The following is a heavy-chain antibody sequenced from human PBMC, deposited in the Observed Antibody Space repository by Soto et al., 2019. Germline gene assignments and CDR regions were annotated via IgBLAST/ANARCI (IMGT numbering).Heavy chain of an antibody. CDR2: IYYSGST. CDR3: ARVRYGSGSYTFDY. V-gene: IGHV4-59*01. Sequence: SETLSLTCTVSGGSISSYYWSWIRQPPGKGLEWIGYIYYSGSTNYNPSLKSRVTISVDTSKNQFSLKLSSVTAADTAVYYCARVRYGSGSYTFDYWGQGTLVTVSS. J-gene: IGHJ4*02. CDR1: GGSISSYY. D-gene: IGHD3-10*01.